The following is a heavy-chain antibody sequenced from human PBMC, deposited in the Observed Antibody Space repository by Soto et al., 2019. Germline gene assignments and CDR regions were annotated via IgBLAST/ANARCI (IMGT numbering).Heavy chain of an antibody. J-gene: IGHJ1*01. D-gene: IGHD6-13*01. Sequence: EVQLVESGGGLVQPGRSLRLSCTASGFTFGDYAMSWFRQAPGKGLEWVGFIRSKAYGGTTEYAASVKGRFTISRDDSKGIAYLQMNSLKTEDTAVYYCTRGPGAIAAAGDSEYFQHWGQGTLVTVSS. CDR1: GFTFGDYA. CDR3: TRGPGAIAAAGDSEYFQH. CDR2: IRSKAYGGTT. V-gene: IGHV3-49*03.